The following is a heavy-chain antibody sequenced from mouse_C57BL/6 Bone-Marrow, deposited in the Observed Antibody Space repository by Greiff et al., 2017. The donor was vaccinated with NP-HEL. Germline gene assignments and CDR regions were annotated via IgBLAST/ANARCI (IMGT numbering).Heavy chain of an antibody. Sequence: QVQLKESGAELVRPGTSVKMSCKASGYTFTNYWIGWAKQRPGHGLEWIGDIYPGGGYTNYNEKFKGKATLTADKSSSTAYMQFSSLTSEDSAIDYGARLYYGSSLDYWGQGTTLTVSS. V-gene: IGHV1-63*01. D-gene: IGHD1-1*01. CDR2: IYPGGGYT. J-gene: IGHJ2*01. CDR1: GYTFTNYW. CDR3: ARLYYGSSLDY.